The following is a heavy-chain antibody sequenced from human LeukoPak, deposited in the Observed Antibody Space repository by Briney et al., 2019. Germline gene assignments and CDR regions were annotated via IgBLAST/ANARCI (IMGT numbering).Heavy chain of an antibody. V-gene: IGHV1-69*01. CDR2: IIPIFGTA. Sequence: SVKVSCKASGGTFSSYAISWVRQAPGQGLEWMGGIIPIFGTANYAQKFQGRLRITEDESTRIAHTAARSLTSAYMAVYYCARDQRGVLWFGRWGGYWGQGTLVTVSS. CDR1: GGTFSSYA. CDR3: ARDQRGVLWFGRWGGY. D-gene: IGHD3-10*01. J-gene: IGHJ4*02.